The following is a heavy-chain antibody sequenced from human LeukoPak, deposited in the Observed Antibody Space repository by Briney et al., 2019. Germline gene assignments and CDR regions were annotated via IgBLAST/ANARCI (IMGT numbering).Heavy chain of an antibody. V-gene: IGHV1-46*01. J-gene: IGHJ6*02. D-gene: IGHD4-17*01. CDR2: INPSGGTT. CDR1: GYTFTNYY. CDR3: ARDAAMTTVTPYGMDV. Sequence: ASVKVSCKASGYTFTNYYMHWVRQAPGQGLEWMGIINPSGGTTIHAQKFQGRVTMTRDTSTSTVYMELSSLRSEDTVVYYCARDAAMTTVTPYGMDVWGQGTTVTVSS.